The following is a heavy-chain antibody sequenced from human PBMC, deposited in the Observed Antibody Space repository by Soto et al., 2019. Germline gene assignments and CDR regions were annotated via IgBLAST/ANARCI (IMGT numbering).Heavy chain of an antibody. Sequence: LRLSCAASGFTFSGSAMHWVRQASGKGLEWVGRIRSKANSYATAYAASVKGRFTISRDDSKNTAYLQMNSLKTEDTAVYYCTRPHPYYYDSSGYPYYFDYWGQGTLVTVS. CDR3: TRPHPYYYDSSGYPYYFDY. D-gene: IGHD3-22*01. CDR1: GFTFSGSA. V-gene: IGHV3-73*01. J-gene: IGHJ4*02. CDR2: IRSKANSYAT.